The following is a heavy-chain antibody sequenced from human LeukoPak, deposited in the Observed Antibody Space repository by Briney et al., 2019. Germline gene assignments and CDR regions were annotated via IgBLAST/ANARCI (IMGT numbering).Heavy chain of an antibody. V-gene: IGHV1-18*01. CDR3: ARQKYSSSWYPSSGDWFDP. J-gene: IGHJ5*02. Sequence: ASVKVSCKASGYTFTSYGISWVRQAPGQGLEWMGWISAYNGNTNYAQKLQGRVTMTTDTSTSTAYMELRSLRSDDTAVYYCARQKYSSSWYPSSGDWFDPWGQGTLVTVSS. CDR2: ISAYNGNT. D-gene: IGHD6-13*01. CDR1: GYTFTSYG.